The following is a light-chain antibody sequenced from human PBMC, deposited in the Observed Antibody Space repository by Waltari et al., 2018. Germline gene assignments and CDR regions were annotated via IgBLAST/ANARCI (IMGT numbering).Light chain of an antibody. CDR3: QSYDNSLSGAWV. CDR2: GNN. Sequence: QSVLTQPPSLSGAPGPRVTISCTGSNSNLGSGYDVPWYQQLPGTAPNLLIYGNNNRPSGVPDRFSGSRSGTSASLAITGLQAEDEADYYCQSYDNSLSGAWVFGGGTKLTVL. V-gene: IGLV1-40*01. J-gene: IGLJ3*02. CDR1: NSNLGSGYD.